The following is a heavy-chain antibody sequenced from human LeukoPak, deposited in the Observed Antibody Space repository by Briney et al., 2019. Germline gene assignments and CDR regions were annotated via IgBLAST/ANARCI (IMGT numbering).Heavy chain of an antibody. D-gene: IGHD3-10*01. CDR3: ARALRVLWFGELLYPSGY. Sequence: GSLRLSCAASGFTFSSYWMSWVRQAPGNGLEWVANIKQDGSEKYYVDSVKGRFTISRDNAKNSLYLQMNSLRAEDTAVYYCARALRVLWFGELLYPSGYWGQGTLVTVSS. CDR1: GFTFSSYW. CDR2: IKQDGSEK. V-gene: IGHV3-7*01. J-gene: IGHJ4*02.